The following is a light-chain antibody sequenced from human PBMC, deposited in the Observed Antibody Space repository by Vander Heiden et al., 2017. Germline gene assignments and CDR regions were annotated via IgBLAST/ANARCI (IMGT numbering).Light chain of an antibody. CDR3: AAWDDSLSGPV. Sequence: QSVLTQPPSASGTPGQRVTSPCSGRSSNIGSNHVYCYQQLPGTAPKLLIYRNNQRPSGVPDRFSGSKSGTSASLAISGRRSEDEADYYCAAWDDSLSGPVFGGGTKLTVL. CDR2: RNN. CDR1: SSNIGSNH. J-gene: IGLJ2*01. V-gene: IGLV1-47*01.